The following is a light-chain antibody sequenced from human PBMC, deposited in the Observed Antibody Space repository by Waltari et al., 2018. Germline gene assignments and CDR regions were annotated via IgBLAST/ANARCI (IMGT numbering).Light chain of an antibody. J-gene: IGLJ2*01. V-gene: IGLV2-14*01. CDR3: SSYTNYATVI. CDR1: SSDVSYYNY. Sequence: QSALSPPASVSGSPGQSITISCTGTSSDVSYYNYVSWYQQHPGKAPKLMISDVNKRPSGVSNRFSGSKSGNTASLTISGLQAEDEADYYCSSYTNYATVIFGGGTKLTVL. CDR2: DVN.